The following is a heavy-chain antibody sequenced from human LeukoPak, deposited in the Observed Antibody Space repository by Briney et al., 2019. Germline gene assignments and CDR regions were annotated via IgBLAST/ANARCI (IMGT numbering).Heavy chain of an antibody. D-gene: IGHD3-10*01. J-gene: IGHJ3*02. CDR1: GGSISSYY. CDR2: TYYSGST. Sequence: PSETLSLTCTVSGGSISSYYWSWIRQPPGKGLEWIGYTYYSGSTTYNPSLKSRVTISVDTSKNQFSLNLSSVTPADTPVFSFPRHAGTMVRGVIKFAFDIWGQGTMVTVSS. V-gene: IGHV4-59*08. CDR3: PRHAGTMVRGVIKFAFDI.